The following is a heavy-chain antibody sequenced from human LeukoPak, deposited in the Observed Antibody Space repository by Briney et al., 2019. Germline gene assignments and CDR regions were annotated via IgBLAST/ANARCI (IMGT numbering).Heavy chain of an antibody. Sequence: PSETLSLTCTVSGYSISSGYYWGWIRQPPGKGLEWIGSIYHSGSTYYNPSLKSRVTISVDTSKNQFSLKLSSATAADTAVYYCARDGGVYDSSADYWGQGTLVTVSS. V-gene: IGHV4-38-2*02. J-gene: IGHJ4*02. CDR1: GYSISSGYY. D-gene: IGHD3-22*01. CDR2: IYHSGST. CDR3: ARDGGVYDSSADY.